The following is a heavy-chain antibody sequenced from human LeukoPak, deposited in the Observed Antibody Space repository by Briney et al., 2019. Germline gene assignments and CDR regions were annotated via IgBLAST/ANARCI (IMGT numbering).Heavy chain of an antibody. CDR2: IIDSGTT. V-gene: IGHV4-34*12. CDR3: ATLYLVNAFDI. J-gene: IGHJ3*02. D-gene: IGHD2-2*02. CDR1: GGSFSGYF. Sequence: AETLSLTCGVSGGSFSGYFWTWIRQPPGKGLEWIGEIIDSGTTNYNPSLESRVAMSVDTSKNQVSLRLSSVTAADTAVYYCATLYLVNAFDIWGPGTLVTVSS.